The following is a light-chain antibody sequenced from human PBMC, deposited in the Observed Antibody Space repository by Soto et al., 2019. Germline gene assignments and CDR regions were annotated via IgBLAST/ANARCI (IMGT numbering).Light chain of an antibody. J-gene: IGLJ1*01. CDR2: DVS. V-gene: IGLV2-14*03. CDR1: SSDVGGFDH. CDR3: NPFTTTNTYV. Sequence: QSVLTQPASVSGSPGQSSTISCTGASSDVGGFDHVSWYQQHPGKVPRLLIYDVSSRPSGVSDRFSGSKSGNTASLTISGLQAEDEADYYCNPFTTTNTYVFGTGTKVTVL.